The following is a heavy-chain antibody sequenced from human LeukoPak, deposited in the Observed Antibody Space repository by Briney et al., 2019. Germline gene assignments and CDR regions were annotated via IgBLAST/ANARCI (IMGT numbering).Heavy chain of an antibody. Sequence: PSETLSLTCTVSGGSISSGGYYWSWIRQPPGKGLEWIGYIYHSGSTYYNPSLKSRVTISVDRSKNQFSLKLSSVTAADTAVYYCARGVPRGAFDIWGQGTMVTVSS. CDR3: ARGVPRGAFDI. CDR2: IYHSGST. J-gene: IGHJ3*02. D-gene: IGHD3-10*01. CDR1: GGSISSGGYY. V-gene: IGHV4-30-2*01.